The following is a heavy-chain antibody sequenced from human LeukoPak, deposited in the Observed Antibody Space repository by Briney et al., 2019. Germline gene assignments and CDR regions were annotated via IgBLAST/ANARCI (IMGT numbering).Heavy chain of an antibody. CDR1: GGSFSGYY. CDR3: ARAVFDFDWLIVDY. CDR2: INHSGST. D-gene: IGHD3-9*01. J-gene: IGHJ4*02. Sequence: SETLSLTCAVYGGSFSGYYWSWIRQPPGKGLEWIGEINHSGSTNYNPSLKSRVTISVDTSKNQFSLKLSSVTAADTAVYYCARAVFDFDWLIVDYWGQGTLVTVSS. V-gene: IGHV4-34*01.